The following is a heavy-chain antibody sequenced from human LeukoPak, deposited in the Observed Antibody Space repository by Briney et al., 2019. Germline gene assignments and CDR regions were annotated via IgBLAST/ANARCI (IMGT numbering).Heavy chain of an antibody. V-gene: IGHV3-30*18. CDR1: GFYFSNYG. CDR3: AQRVPAPLFHN. CDR2: ISDDGSDQ. Sequence: GGSLRLSCGASGFYFSNYGMHWVRQAPGKGLEWVSLISDDGSDQYYAESVKGRFSISRDNSKTTLYLQMTSLRPDDTAVYFCAQRVPAPLFHNWGQGTLVTVSS. D-gene: IGHD2-2*01. J-gene: IGHJ4*02.